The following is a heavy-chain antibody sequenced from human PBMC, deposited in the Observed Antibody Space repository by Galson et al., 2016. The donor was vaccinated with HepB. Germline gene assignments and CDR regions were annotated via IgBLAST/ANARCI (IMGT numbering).Heavy chain of an antibody. CDR3: AKCPPGTRGSLDS. J-gene: IGHJ4*02. CDR2: ISDNGHAT. Sequence: SLRLSCAASGFTFSSSWMHWVRQAPGKGLEWISLISDNGHATYYADAVRGRFSIARDNSKNTLYLQMNSLRADDTAVYYCAKCPPGTRGSLDSWGQGTLVTVSS. CDR1: GFTFSSSW. V-gene: IGHV3-23*01. D-gene: IGHD1-14*01.